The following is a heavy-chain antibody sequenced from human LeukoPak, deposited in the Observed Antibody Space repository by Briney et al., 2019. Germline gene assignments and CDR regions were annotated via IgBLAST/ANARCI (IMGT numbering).Heavy chain of an antibody. CDR3: ARPATSGTYYSAFDY. Sequence: SETLSLTCAVYGGSFSGYYWSWIRQPPGKGLEWIGEINHSGSTNYNPSLKSRVTISVDTSKNQFSLKLSSVTAADTAVYYCARPATSGTYYSAFDYWGQGTLVTVSS. D-gene: IGHD3-22*01. CDR2: INHSGST. CDR1: GGSFSGYY. J-gene: IGHJ4*02. V-gene: IGHV4-34*01.